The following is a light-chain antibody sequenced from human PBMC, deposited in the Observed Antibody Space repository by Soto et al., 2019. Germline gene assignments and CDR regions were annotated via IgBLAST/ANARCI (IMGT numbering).Light chain of an antibody. CDR3: QQYNNWPPT. J-gene: IGKJ1*01. CDR1: QSVSRK. CDR2: DTS. Sequence: MTQSPAIVSVPPGERSTRPCRASQSVSRKLAWYQHKPGQAPRLLIYDTSTRAADIPARFSGSGSGTEFTLTISSLQSEDFAVYYCQQYNNWPPTFGQGTKVDIK. V-gene: IGKV3-15*01.